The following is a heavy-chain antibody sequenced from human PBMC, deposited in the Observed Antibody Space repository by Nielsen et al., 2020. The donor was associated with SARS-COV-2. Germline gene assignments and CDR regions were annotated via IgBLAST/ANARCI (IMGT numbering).Heavy chain of an antibody. CDR3: ARMGPDYYDSRGRPDY. Sequence: GESLKISCVASEISFRSYGMHWVRQAPGKGLDWVAFTSYDGRDKFYADSVRGRFIVSRDNFRNTLSLHMDSLRTEDTAVYFCARMGPDYYDSRGRPDYWGQGTLVTVSS. J-gene: IGHJ4*02. CDR2: TSYDGRDK. CDR1: EISFRSYG. D-gene: IGHD3-22*01. V-gene: IGHV3-30*03.